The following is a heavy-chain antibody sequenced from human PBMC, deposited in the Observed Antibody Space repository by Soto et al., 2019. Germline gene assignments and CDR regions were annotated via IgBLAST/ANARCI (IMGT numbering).Heavy chain of an antibody. V-gene: IGHV4-59*01. CDR1: GGSIGGYD. CDR3: ARAVGNYDILTGYYWYYFDY. J-gene: IGHJ4*02. D-gene: IGHD3-9*01. Sequence: LETKCLTCSVSGGSIGGYDGSWIRQPPGKGLEWIGYIYYSGSTNYNPSLKSRVTISIDTSKNQFSLKLSSVTAADTAVYYCARAVGNYDILTGYYWYYFDYWGQGTLVTVSS. CDR2: IYYSGST.